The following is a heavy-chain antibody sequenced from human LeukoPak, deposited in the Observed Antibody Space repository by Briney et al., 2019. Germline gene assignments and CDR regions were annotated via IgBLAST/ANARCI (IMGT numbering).Heavy chain of an antibody. CDR2: ISAYNGNT. CDR3: ARAMAALELVPFDY. Sequence: VASVKVSCKASGYTFTSYGISWVRQAPGQGLEWMGWISAYNGNTNYAQKLQGRVTMTTDTSTSTAYMELRSLRSDDTAVYYCARAMAALELVPFDYWGQGTLVTVSS. D-gene: IGHD6-13*01. J-gene: IGHJ4*02. V-gene: IGHV1-18*01. CDR1: GYTFTSYG.